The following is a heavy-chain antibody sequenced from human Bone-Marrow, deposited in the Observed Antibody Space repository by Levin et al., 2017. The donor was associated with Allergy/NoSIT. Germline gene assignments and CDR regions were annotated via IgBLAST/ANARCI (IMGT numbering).Heavy chain of an antibody. Sequence: GGSLRLSCAASGFSFSRSWMNWVRPAPGKGLEYIGRIRNRGSTDYTAPVKGRFTISRDDSKNTLFLQMDSLKIEDTAVYFCTTGAMCGDNDWDCNWGQGTLVIVSS. CDR2: IRNRGST. D-gene: IGHD4-17*01. J-gene: IGHJ4*02. CDR1: GFSFSRSW. V-gene: IGHV3-15*01. CDR3: TTGAMCGDNDWDCN.